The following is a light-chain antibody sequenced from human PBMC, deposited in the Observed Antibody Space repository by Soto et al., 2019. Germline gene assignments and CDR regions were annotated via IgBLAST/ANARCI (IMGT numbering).Light chain of an antibody. CDR1: QSISFW. Sequence: DIQMTQSPSTLSASVGDRVTITCRASQSISFWLAWYQQKPGKAPKLLIYDASNLESGVPSRFSGSGSGTEFTLTISSLQPDDFATYYCQQSNSYFGPGTQVDIK. CDR2: DAS. J-gene: IGKJ3*01. CDR3: QQSNSY. V-gene: IGKV1-5*01.